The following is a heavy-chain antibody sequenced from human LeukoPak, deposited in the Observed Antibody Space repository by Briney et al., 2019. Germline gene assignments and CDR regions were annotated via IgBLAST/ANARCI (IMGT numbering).Heavy chain of an antibody. Sequence: GGSLRLSCAASGFTFSSYGMHWVRQGPGKGLEWVGWSWYHVSIIYYAASVKGRFTISRDNSKNTMYLQMNSLRAADTAVYYCAKENHPGPLDYWGQGTLVTVSS. CDR1: GFTFSSYG. D-gene: IGHD3-10*01. J-gene: IGHJ4*02. CDR3: AKENHPGPLDY. V-gene: IGHV3-30*02. CDR2: SWYHVSII.